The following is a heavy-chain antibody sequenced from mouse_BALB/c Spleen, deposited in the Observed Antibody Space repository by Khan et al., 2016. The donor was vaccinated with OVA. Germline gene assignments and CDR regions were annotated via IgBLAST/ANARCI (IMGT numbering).Heavy chain of an antibody. CDR2: IWSGGST. CDR3: TRVYYRYDRYFDV. Sequence: QVQLQQPGPGLVQPSQSLSITCTVTDFSLSTYGIHWVRQSPGKGLEWLGVIWSGGSTDYNAAFISSLSISKDNSKSQVFFKMNSLQTDDTAIYYCTRVYYRYDRYFDVWGAGTTFTVAS. J-gene: IGHJ1*01. CDR1: DFSLSTYG. V-gene: IGHV2-4-1*01. D-gene: IGHD2-14*01.